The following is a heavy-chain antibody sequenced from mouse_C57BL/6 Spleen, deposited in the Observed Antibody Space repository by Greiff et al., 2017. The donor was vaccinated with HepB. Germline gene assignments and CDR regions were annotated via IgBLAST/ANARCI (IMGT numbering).Heavy chain of an antibody. V-gene: IGHV1-20*01. CDR1: GYSFTGYF. J-gene: IGHJ2*01. CDR3: ARGGYYYGDCVTSDD. Sequence: VQLKQSGPELVKPGDSVKISCKAPGYSFTGYFMNWVMQSHGKSREWIGRINPYNGDIFYNQKFKGKATLTVEKSSSTAHMGLRSLTSEDSAVYYCARGGYYYGDCVTSDDWGQGTTLTVSS. CDR2: INPYNGDI. D-gene: IGHD2-13*01.